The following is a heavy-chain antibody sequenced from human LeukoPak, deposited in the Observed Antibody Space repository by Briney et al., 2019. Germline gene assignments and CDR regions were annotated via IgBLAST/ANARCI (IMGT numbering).Heavy chain of an antibody. V-gene: IGHV4-4*02. J-gene: IGHJ6*02. Sequence: PSGTLSLNCAVSGASVTSTNWWNWVRQPPGKGLEWIGEIDHTGNTNYNPSLKSRITILLDKSKNQFSLKLSSVTAADTAVYYCARAAIYYDAIYYDGSAYGHLDVWGQGTTVTVSS. CDR3: ARAAIYYDAIYYDGSAYGHLDV. CDR1: GASVTSTNW. CDR2: IDHTGNT. D-gene: IGHD3-22*01.